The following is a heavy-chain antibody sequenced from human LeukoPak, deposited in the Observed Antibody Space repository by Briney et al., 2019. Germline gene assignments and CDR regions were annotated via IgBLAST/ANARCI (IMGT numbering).Heavy chain of an antibody. Sequence: PGGSLRLSCAASGFTFSSYWMHWVRQAPGKGLVWVSRINSDGSSTSYADSVKGRFTISRDNAKNTLYLQMNSLRAEDTAVYYCARVDYYDSSGYAYYFDYWGQGTLVTVSS. CDR2: INSDGSST. V-gene: IGHV3-74*01. D-gene: IGHD3-22*01. J-gene: IGHJ4*02. CDR1: GFTFSSYW. CDR3: ARVDYYDSSGYAYYFDY.